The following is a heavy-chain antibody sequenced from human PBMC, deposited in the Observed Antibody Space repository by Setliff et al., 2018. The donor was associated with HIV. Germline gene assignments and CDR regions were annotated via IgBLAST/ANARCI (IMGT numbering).Heavy chain of an antibody. Sequence: PSETLSLTCSVSGAVISRSTHHWAWIRQPPGKGLEWIGALSSNGNTYFNPTLKSRVTLSIDSSKNLFSLKLNSLTAADTAVYFCAAQDLDLVKYYYMDYWGPGALGTSPQ. CDR3: AAQDLDLVKYYYMDY. J-gene: IGHJ4*02. D-gene: IGHD2-21*01. V-gene: IGHV4-39*07. CDR1: GAVISRSTHH. CDR2: LSSNGNT.